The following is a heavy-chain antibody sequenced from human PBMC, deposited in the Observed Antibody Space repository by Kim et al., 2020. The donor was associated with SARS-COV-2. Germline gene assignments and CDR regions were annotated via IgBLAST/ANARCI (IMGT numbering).Heavy chain of an antibody. CDR1: GFTFSSSP. Sequence: GGSLRLSCVASGFTFSSSPMHWVRQAPGKGLEWVAAISVDGIGKNYADSVKGRVTISRDNAQSTLYLEVTSLESEDTAVFYCARESGSSGRAGYLGYWGQGALVTVSS. CDR3: ARESGSSGRAGYLGY. V-gene: IGHV3-30*04. CDR2: ISVDGIGK. J-gene: IGHJ4*02. D-gene: IGHD3-22*01.